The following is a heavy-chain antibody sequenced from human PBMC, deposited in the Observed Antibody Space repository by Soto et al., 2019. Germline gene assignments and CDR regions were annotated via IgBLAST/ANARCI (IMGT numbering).Heavy chain of an antibody. J-gene: IGHJ4*02. CDR2: ISSSSSYI. CDR3: ARDNDPMVRGVFDH. CDR1: GGTFSSYS. V-gene: IGHV3-21*01. Sequence: LILSCAASGGTFSSYSMNWVRQAPGKGLEWVSSISSSSSYIYYADSVKGRFTISRDNAKNSLYLQMNSLRAEDTAVYYCARDNDPMVRGVFDHRDKGTLVKVSS. D-gene: IGHD3-10*01.